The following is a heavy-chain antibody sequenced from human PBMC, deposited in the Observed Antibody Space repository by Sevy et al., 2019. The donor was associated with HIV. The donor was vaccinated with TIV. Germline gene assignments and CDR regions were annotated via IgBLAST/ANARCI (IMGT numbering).Heavy chain of an antibody. Sequence: GGSLRLSCAASGFTVSDNYMSWVRQAPGKGLEWVSVIYSDGSTYYADSVKGRFTIPRDNSKNTRYLQMNSLGAEDTAVYYCANHASDYDSSGYLERDAFDIWGQGTMVTVSS. V-gene: IGHV3-53*01. CDR3: ANHASDYDSSGYLERDAFDI. D-gene: IGHD3-22*01. CDR2: IYSDGST. J-gene: IGHJ3*02. CDR1: GFTVSDNY.